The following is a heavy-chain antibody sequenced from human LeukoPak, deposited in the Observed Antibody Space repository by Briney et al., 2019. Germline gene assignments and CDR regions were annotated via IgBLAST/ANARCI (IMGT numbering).Heavy chain of an antibody. CDR1: QLTFSIYV. V-gene: IGHV3-23*01. J-gene: IGHJ4*02. Sequence: GAALILSCSSSQLTFSIYVMGWPRQGPGKGVDWVSIFSGRCCTTYYADSGKGRFTSSRDNSNNTLYLEMNSLRGDDQSVYYCAKGGVDVVNTVAWGTNPRKTTYFDYWGQGTLVTVSS. CDR3: AKGGVDVVNTVAWGTNPRKTTYFDY. CDR2: FSGRCCTT. D-gene: IGHD5-12*01.